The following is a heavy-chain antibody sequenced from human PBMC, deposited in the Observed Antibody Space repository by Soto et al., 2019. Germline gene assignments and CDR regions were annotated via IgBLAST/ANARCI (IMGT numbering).Heavy chain of an antibody. CDR1: GGSFKSGSYS. J-gene: IGHJ4*02. CDR3: ARDMRWSPDGDFDY. Sequence: SETLSLTCTVSGGSFKSGSYSWSWIRQPPGKGLEWIGYVYHTGRTSYNPSLKSRVSISMDTSKNQFSLNLDSVTAADTAVYYCARDMRWSPDGDFDYWGQGTLVTVSS. CDR2: VYHTGRT. V-gene: IGHV4-61*01. D-gene: IGHD2-15*01.